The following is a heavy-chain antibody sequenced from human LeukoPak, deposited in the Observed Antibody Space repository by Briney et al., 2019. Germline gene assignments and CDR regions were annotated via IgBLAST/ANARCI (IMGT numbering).Heavy chain of an antibody. V-gene: IGHV3-23*01. CDR2: ISGSGGST. CDR1: GFTFSSYV. D-gene: IGHD3-22*01. CDR3: ARDRGLDYYDSSGFTPSDY. J-gene: IGHJ4*02. Sequence: AGGSLRLSCAASGFTFSSYVMSWVRQAPGKGLEWVSAISGSGGSTYYADSVKGRFSISSDNSKNTLYLQMNSLRAEDTAVYYCARDRGLDYYDSSGFTPSDYWGQGTLVTVSS.